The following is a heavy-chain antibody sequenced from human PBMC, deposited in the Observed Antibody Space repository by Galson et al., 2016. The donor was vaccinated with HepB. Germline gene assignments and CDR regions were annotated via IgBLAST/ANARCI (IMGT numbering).Heavy chain of an antibody. CDR1: GGSINSGGYY. Sequence: TLSLTCTVSGGSINSGGYYWSWIRQHPGQGLEWIGYIFYSGSAFYNPSLRSRVTISVDTSKNQFSLKLNSLTAADTALYYCARASRGWLRHGGFDYWGQGILVTVSS. CDR2: IFYSGSA. CDR3: ARASRGWLRHGGFDY. J-gene: IGHJ4*02. D-gene: IGHD5-12*01. V-gene: IGHV4-31*03.